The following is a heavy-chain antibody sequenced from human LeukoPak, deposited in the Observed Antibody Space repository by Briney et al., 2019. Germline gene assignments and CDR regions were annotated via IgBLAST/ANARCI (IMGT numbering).Heavy chain of an antibody. CDR2: IRYDGSNK. D-gene: IGHD6-13*01. J-gene: IGHJ6*03. CDR1: GFTFSSYG. Sequence: PGGSLRLSCAASGFTFSSYGMHWVRQAPGKGLEWVAFIRYDGSNKYYADSVKGRFTISRDNSRNTLYLQMNSLRAEDTAVYYCAKSASSSWFHYYYYMDVWGKGTTVTISS. CDR3: AKSASSSWFHYYYYMDV. V-gene: IGHV3-30*02.